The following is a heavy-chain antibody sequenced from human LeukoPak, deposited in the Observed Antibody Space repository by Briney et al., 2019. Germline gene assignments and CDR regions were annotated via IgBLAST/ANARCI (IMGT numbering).Heavy chain of an antibody. CDR1: GYTFSGYS. Sequence: ASVKVSCKASGYTFSGYSINWVRQAPGQGLEWMGRINTNTGNPTYAQGFTGRLVFSLDTSVTTAYLQISGLKADDTAVYYCVRDRGGYDSSGYLEDYWGQGTLVTVSS. CDR2: INTNTGNP. J-gene: IGHJ4*02. D-gene: IGHD3-22*01. CDR3: VRDRGGYDSSGYLEDY. V-gene: IGHV7-4-1*02.